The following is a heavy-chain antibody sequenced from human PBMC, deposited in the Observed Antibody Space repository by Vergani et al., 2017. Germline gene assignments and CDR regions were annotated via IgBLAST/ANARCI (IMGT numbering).Heavy chain of an antibody. Sequence: EVQLLESGGGLVQPGGSLRLSCAASGFTFSTYAMSWVREAPGKGLEWVSTISGSGGSTYDADSVKGRITISRDKSKNTLYLQINSLRAEDPAVNYCAKDLPEYGSGWSGPHAISYWGQGTLVTVSS. V-gene: IGHV3-23*01. J-gene: IGHJ4*01. CDR2: ISGSGGST. D-gene: IGHD6-19*01. CDR3: AKDLPEYGSGWSGPHAISY. CDR1: GFTFSTYA.